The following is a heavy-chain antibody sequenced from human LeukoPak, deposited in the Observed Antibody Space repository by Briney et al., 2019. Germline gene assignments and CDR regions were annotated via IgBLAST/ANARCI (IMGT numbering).Heavy chain of an antibody. D-gene: IGHD3-22*01. J-gene: IGHJ3*01. CDR1: GDTFSSYY. CDR2: INPSGGSI. V-gene: IGHV1-46*01. CDR3: ARGRHYYESSDYYYEGDGFDV. Sequence: ASVKVSCKASGDTFSSYYMHWVRQAPGQGLGWMGIINPSGGSISYAQKFQGRVTMTRDMSTSTVYMELSSLRSEDTAVYYCARGRHYYESSDYYYEGDGFDVWGQGTMVTVSS.